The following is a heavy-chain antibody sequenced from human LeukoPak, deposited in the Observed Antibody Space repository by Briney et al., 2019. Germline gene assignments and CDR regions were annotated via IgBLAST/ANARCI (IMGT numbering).Heavy chain of an antibody. D-gene: IGHD3-9*01. CDR3: ARSPHILTGENFDY. CDR1: GYTFTSYD. Sequence: ASVKVSCKASGYTFTSYDINWVRQAPGQGLEWMGWITAYNGNTKCAQKFQDRVSMTRDTSISTAYMHLSRLRSADTAVYYCARSPHILTGENFDYWGQGTLLTVSS. J-gene: IGHJ4*02. CDR2: ITAYNGNT. V-gene: IGHV1-18*01.